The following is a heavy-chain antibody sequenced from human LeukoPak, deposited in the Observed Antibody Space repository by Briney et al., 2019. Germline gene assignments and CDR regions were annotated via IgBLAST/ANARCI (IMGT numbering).Heavy chain of an antibody. CDR1: GFTFSSYS. Sequence: GGSLRLSCAASGFTFSSYSMNWVRQAPGKGLEWVSSISSSSSYIYYADSVEGRFTISRDNAKNSLYLQMNSLRAEDTAVYYCARQRYCSSTSCPDAFDIWGQGTMVTVSS. V-gene: IGHV3-21*01. D-gene: IGHD2-2*01. CDR2: ISSSSSYI. J-gene: IGHJ3*02. CDR3: ARQRYCSSTSCPDAFDI.